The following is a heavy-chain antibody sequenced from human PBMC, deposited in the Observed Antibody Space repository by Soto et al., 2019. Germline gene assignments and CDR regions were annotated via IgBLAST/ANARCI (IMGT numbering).Heavy chain of an antibody. CDR1: GYTFTSYG. J-gene: IGHJ5*02. V-gene: IGHV1-18*01. Sequence: ASVKVSCKASGYTFTSYGISWVRQAPGQGLEWMGWISAYNGNTNYAQKLQGRVTMTTDTSTSTAYIELRSLGSEDTAVYYCARARAVAGPNWFDHWGQGNLVTGSS. D-gene: IGHD6-19*01. CDR3: ARARAVAGPNWFDH. CDR2: ISAYNGNT.